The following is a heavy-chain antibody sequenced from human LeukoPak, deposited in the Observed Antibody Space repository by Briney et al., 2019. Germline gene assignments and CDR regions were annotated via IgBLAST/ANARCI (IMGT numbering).Heavy chain of an antibody. Sequence: ASVKVSXKVSGYTLTELSMHWVRQAPGKGLEWMGGFDPEDGETIYAQKFQSRVTMTEDTSTDTAYMELSSLRSEDTAVYYCATVPRYNWNYDYWGQGTLVTVSS. V-gene: IGHV1-24*01. CDR2: FDPEDGET. J-gene: IGHJ4*02. CDR3: ATVPRYNWNYDY. CDR1: GYTLTELS. D-gene: IGHD1-20*01.